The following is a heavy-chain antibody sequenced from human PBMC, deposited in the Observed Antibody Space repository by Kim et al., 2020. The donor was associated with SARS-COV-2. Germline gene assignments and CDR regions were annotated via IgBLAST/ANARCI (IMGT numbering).Heavy chain of an antibody. CDR2: IYYSGST. V-gene: IGHV4-39*01. CDR3: ARRAGIGEDPLDY. CDR1: GGSISSSSYY. D-gene: IGHD3-10*01. Sequence: SETLSLTCTVSGGSISSSSYYWGWIRQPPGKGLEWIGSIYYSGSTYYNPSLKSRVTISVDTSKNQFSLKVRSVTAADTAVYYCARRAGIGEDPLDYWGQGTLVTVSS. J-gene: IGHJ4*02.